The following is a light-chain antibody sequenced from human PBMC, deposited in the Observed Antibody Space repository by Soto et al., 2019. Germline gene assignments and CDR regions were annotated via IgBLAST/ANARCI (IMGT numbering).Light chain of an antibody. CDR2: DVS. V-gene: IGKV3-11*01. J-gene: IGKJ4*01. CDR1: QSVTKY. Sequence: EVVLTQSPATLSLSPGERATLSCRASQSVTKYLAWYQQKPGQALRLLIYDVSKRATGIPARFSGSGSGTDFTHTISSLEPEDFAVYYCHQRSNWPLTFGGGTKLEIK. CDR3: HQRSNWPLT.